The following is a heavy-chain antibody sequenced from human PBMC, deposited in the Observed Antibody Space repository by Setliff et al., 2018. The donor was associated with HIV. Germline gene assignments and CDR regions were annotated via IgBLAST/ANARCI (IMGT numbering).Heavy chain of an antibody. CDR1: GYIFSSYW. CDR3: ARSQTYNDFSSGPVGWFDR. J-gene: IGHJ5*02. Sequence: PGESLKISCKGSGYIFSSYWIGWVRQMPGKGLEWMGIIYPGDSDTRYSPSFQGQVTISSDKSLTTAYLQWSSLKASDTAMYYCARSQTYNDFSSGPVGWFDRWGQGTLVTVSS. D-gene: IGHD3-3*01. CDR2: IYPGDSDT. V-gene: IGHV5-51*01.